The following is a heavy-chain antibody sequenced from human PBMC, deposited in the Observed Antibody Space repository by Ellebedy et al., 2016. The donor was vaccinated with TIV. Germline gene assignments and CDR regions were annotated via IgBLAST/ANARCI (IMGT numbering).Heavy chain of an antibody. CDR1: GFTFSSYS. V-gene: IGHV3-21*01. D-gene: IGHD3-10*01. CDR2: ISSSRSYI. J-gene: IGHJ6*02. CDR3: ASLDVARGYYYYTMDV. Sequence: GESLKISCAASGFTFSSYSMNWVRQAPGKGLEWVSSISSSRSYIYYADSVKGRFTISRDNAKNSLYLQMNSLRAEDTAVYYCASLDVARGYYYYTMDVWGQGTTVTVSS.